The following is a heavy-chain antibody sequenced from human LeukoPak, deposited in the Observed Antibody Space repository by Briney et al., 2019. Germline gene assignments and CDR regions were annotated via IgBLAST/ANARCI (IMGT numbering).Heavy chain of an antibody. J-gene: IGHJ4*02. Sequence: PGGSLRLSCAASGFTFDDYTMHWVRQAPGKGLEWVSLISWDGGITYYADPMKGRFTISRDNSKNSLYLQMNSLRAEDTAFYYCAKQKGTSGWYSLGYWGQGTLVTVSS. CDR3: AKQKGTSGWYSLGY. D-gene: IGHD6-19*01. CDR1: GFTFDDYT. CDR2: ISWDGGIT. V-gene: IGHV3-43D*03.